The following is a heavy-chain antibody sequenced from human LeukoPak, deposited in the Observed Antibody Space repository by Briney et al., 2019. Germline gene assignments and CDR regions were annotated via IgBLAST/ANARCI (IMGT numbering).Heavy chain of an antibody. CDR2: IRYDGSNK. CDR3: AKDSRNVLLWFGESPLGAY. CDR1: GFIFSDYG. D-gene: IGHD3-10*01. J-gene: IGHJ4*02. V-gene: IGHV3-30*02. Sequence: PGGSLRLSCAASGFIFSDYGMHWVRQAPGKGLEWVAFIRYDGSNKYYADSVKGRFTISRDNSKNTLYLQMNSLRAEDTAVYYCAKDSRNVLLWFGESPLGAYWGQGTLVTVSS.